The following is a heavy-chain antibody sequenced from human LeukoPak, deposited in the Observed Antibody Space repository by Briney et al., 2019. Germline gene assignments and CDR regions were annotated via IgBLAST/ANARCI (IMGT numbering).Heavy chain of an antibody. Sequence: GESLKISCKGSGYSFTSYWIGWVRQMPGKGLEWMGIIYPGDSDTRYSPSFQGQVTISADKSISTAYLQWSSLKASDTAMYYCARQGPSNYDILTGYYQEENNWFDPWGQGTLVTVSS. V-gene: IGHV5-51*01. CDR2: IYPGDSDT. D-gene: IGHD3-9*01. CDR1: GYSFTSYW. J-gene: IGHJ5*02. CDR3: ARQGPSNYDILTGYYQEENNWFDP.